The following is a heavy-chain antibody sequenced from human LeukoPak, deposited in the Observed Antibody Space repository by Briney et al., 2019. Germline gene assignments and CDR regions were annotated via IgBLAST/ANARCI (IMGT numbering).Heavy chain of an antibody. CDR2: IYYSGST. CDR3: ARARDCSSTSCFSGYYYYYMDV. Sequence: SETLSLTCTVSGGSISSSSYYWGWIRQPPGKGLEWIGSIYYSGSTYYNPSLKSRVTISVDTSKNQFSLKLSSVTAAGTAVYYCARARDCSSTSCFSGYYYYYMDVWGKGTTVTVSS. V-gene: IGHV4-39*07. D-gene: IGHD2-2*01. J-gene: IGHJ6*03. CDR1: GGSISSSSYY.